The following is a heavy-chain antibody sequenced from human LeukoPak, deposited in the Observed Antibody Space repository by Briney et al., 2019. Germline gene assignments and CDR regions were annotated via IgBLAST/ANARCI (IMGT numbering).Heavy chain of an antibody. V-gene: IGHV3-23*01. CDR3: AKKGGSYNHFDY. CDR1: GFTLSNYP. J-gene: IGHJ4*02. D-gene: IGHD1-26*01. Sequence: GRSLRLSCAASGFTLSNYPVTSVRRAPGKRLEWVSGISDRGGGTFYADSVKGRFTISRDNSKNTLYLQMNSLRAEDTAVYYCAKKGGSYNHFDYWGQGTLVTVSS. CDR2: ISDRGGGT.